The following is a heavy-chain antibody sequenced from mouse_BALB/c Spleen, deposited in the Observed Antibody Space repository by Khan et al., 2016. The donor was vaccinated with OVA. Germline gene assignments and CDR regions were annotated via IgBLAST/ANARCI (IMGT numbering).Heavy chain of an antibody. Sequence: EVKLLESGPSLVKPSQTLSLTCSVTGDSITSGYWNWIRKFPGNKLEYMGYISYSGSTYYNPSLKSRISITRDPSKHQYYLQLNSVTTEDTATYYCARVYGSSHWYFDVWGAGTTVTVSS. D-gene: IGHD1-1*01. V-gene: IGHV3-8*02. CDR2: ISYSGST. CDR1: GDSITSGY. J-gene: IGHJ1*01. CDR3: ARVYGSSHWYFDV.